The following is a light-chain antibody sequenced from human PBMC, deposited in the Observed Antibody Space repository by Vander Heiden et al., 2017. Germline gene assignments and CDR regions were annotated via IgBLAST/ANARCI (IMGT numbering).Light chain of an antibody. Sequence: DIQMTQSPSALSASVGDTVTITCRASQGISTYLNWYQQKPGNAPKLLISAASSLQSGVPSRFSGSRSGTDFTLTITSLQPEDFATYFCQQSYSTPRTFGQGTKLEIK. CDR1: QGISTY. CDR2: AAS. J-gene: IGKJ2*01. V-gene: IGKV1-39*01. CDR3: QQSYSTPRT.